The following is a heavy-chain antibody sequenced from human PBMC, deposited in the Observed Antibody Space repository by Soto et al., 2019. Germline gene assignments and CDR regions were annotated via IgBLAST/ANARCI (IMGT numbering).Heavy chain of an antibody. D-gene: IGHD4-17*01. Sequence: EVQLVESGGGLVKPGGSLRLSCAASGFTFSSYSMNWVRQAPGKGLEWVSSISSSSSYIYYADSVKGRFTISRDNAKNSLYLQMNSLRAEDTAVYYCARGDYGDYFRTFDYWGQGTLVTVSS. CDR2: ISSSSSYI. J-gene: IGHJ4*02. CDR3: ARGDYGDYFRTFDY. CDR1: GFTFSSYS. V-gene: IGHV3-21*01.